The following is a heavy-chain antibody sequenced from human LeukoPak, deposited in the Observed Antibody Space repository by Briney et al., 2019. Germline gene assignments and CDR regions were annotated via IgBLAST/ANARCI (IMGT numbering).Heavy chain of an antibody. CDR3: AKETYYYDSSGYYPYYFDY. V-gene: IGHV3-23*01. Sequence: PGGSLRLSCAASGFTFSSYAMSWVRQAPGKGLEWVSAISGSGGSTYYADSVKGRFTISRDNSKNTLYLQMNSLRAEDKAVYYCAKETYYYDSSGYYPYYFDYWGQGTLVTVSS. D-gene: IGHD3-22*01. J-gene: IGHJ4*02. CDR1: GFTFSSYA. CDR2: ISGSGGST.